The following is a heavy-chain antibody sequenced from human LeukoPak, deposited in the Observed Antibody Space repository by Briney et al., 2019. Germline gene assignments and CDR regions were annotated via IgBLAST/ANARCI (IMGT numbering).Heavy chain of an antibody. J-gene: IGHJ4*02. CDR3: TRDSPHYGDYYYY. Sequence: GRSLRLSCTASGFTFGDYAMSWFRQAPGKGLEWVGFIRSKAYGGTTEYAASVKGRFTISRDDSKSIAYLQMNSLKTEDTAVYYCTRDSPHYGDYYYYWGQGTLVTVSS. V-gene: IGHV3-49*03. CDR2: IRSKAYGGTT. D-gene: IGHD4-17*01. CDR1: GFTFGDYA.